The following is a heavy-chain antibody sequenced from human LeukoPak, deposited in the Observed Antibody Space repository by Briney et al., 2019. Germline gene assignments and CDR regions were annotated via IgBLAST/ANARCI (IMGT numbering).Heavy chain of an antibody. Sequence: QPGGSLRLSCAASGFTFSSYTMSWVRQAPGKGLEWVSTITTSDGNTYYADSVKGRFTIFRDNSKNTVYLQMNSLRVEDTAVYYCAKSLYGGCDYWGQGTVVTVSS. J-gene: IGHJ4*02. CDR1: GFTFSSYT. CDR2: ITTSDGNT. CDR3: AKSLYGGCDY. V-gene: IGHV3-23*01. D-gene: IGHD3-16*02.